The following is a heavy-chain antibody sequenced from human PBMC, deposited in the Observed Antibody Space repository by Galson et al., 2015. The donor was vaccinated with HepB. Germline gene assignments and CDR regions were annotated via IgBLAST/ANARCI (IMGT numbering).Heavy chain of an antibody. V-gene: IGHV3-23*01. Sequence: SLRLSCAASGFTFNNYAMSWVRQAPGKGLEWVSGISGSGGSTYDADSVKGRFTISRDSSKNTLYLQMNSLRAEDTAIYYCAKFGTNSFRDAFEIWGQGTMVTVSS. J-gene: IGHJ3*02. CDR2: ISGSGGST. D-gene: IGHD3-16*01. CDR1: GFTFNNYA. CDR3: AKFGTNSFRDAFEI.